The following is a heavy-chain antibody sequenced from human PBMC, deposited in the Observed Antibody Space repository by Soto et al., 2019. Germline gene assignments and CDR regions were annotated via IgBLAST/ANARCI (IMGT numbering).Heavy chain of an antibody. V-gene: IGHV1-69*13. CDR2: IIPIFGTA. CDR1: GGTFSSYA. Sequence: SVEVSCKASGGTFSSYAISWVRQAPGQGLEWMGGIIPIFGTANYAQKFQGRVTITADESTSTAYMELSSLRSEDTAVYYCASCSSSWAPFDYWGQGTLVTVSS. J-gene: IGHJ4*02. CDR3: ASCSSSWAPFDY. D-gene: IGHD6-13*01.